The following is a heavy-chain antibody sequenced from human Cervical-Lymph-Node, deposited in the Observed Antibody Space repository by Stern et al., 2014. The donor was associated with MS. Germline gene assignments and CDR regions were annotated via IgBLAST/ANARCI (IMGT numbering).Heavy chain of an antibody. CDR1: GFSLTTDGVA. CDR2: IYWDDDK. Sequence: QITLKESGPTLVKSTQTLTLTCTVSGFSLTTDGVAVGWVRQPPGEALEGLAVIYWDDDKRYSPPLKSRLTITRDTSKNQVVLTMTHMAPVDTATYFCAHRPDSQTFDYWGQGILVTVSS. J-gene: IGHJ4*02. CDR3: AHRPDSQTFDY. V-gene: IGHV2-5*02. D-gene: IGHD5-18*01.